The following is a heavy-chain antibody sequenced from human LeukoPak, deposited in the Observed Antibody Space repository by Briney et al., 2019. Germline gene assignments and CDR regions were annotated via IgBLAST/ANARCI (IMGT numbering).Heavy chain of an antibody. CDR3: ARVRVYDYVWGSYRS. V-gene: IGHV4-34*01. Sequence: PSETLSLTCAVYGGSFSGYYWSWIRQPPGKGLEWIGEINHSGSTNYNPSLKSRVTISVDTSKNQFSLKLSSVTAADTAVHYCARVRVYDYVWGSYRSWGQGTLVTVSS. CDR2: INHSGST. CDR1: GGSFSGYY. J-gene: IGHJ5*02. D-gene: IGHD3-16*02.